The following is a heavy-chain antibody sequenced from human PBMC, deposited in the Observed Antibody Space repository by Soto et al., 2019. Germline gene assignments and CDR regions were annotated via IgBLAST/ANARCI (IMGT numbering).Heavy chain of an antibody. D-gene: IGHD3-22*01. J-gene: IGHJ4*02. V-gene: IGHV4-59*01. CDR3: ARYYDSSGYYDY. CDR2: IYYSGST. CDR1: GGSISSYY. Sequence: ASETLSLTCTVSGGSISSYYWSWIRQPPGKGLEWIGYIYYSGSTNYNPSLKSRVTISVDTSKDQFSLKLSSVTAADTAVYYCARYYDSSGYYDYWGQGTLVTVSS.